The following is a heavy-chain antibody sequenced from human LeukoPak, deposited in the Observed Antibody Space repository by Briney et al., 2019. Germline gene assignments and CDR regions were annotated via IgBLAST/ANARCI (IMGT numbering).Heavy chain of an antibody. CDR2: IIPIFGTA. Sequence: ASVKVSCKASGGTFSSYAISWVRQAPGQGLEWMGGIIPIFGTANYAQKFQGRVTITADESTSTAYMELSSLRSEDTAVYYCARDVPIGNKRYYYYMDVWGKGTTVTVSS. CDR3: ARDVPIGNKRYYYYMDV. J-gene: IGHJ6*03. V-gene: IGHV1-69*13. CDR1: GGTFSSYA. D-gene: IGHD4-23*01.